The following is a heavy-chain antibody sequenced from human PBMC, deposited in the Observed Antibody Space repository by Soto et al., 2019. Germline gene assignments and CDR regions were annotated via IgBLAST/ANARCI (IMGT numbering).Heavy chain of an antibody. CDR1: GDTFNSYT. Sequence: SVKVSCKTSGDTFNSYTISWVRQAPGQGLEWMGKIIPILAIVNYAQKFQDRLTITADKSTNTAYMELSSLRSEDTAVYYCARKDDYSDYSVDYFDYWGQGTLVTVSS. CDR2: IIPILAIV. D-gene: IGHD4-17*01. CDR3: ARKDDYSDYSVDYFDY. V-gene: IGHV1-69*02. J-gene: IGHJ4*02.